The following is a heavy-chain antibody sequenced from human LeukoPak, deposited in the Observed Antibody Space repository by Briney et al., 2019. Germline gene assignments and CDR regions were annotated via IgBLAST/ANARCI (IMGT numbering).Heavy chain of an antibody. CDR2: INPIFGTA. J-gene: IGHJ6*04. Sequence: SVKVSCQASRGTFSSYAISAVRPAPGQGLEWMGGINPIFGTANYAQKFQGRVTVPAYKSTSTAYMELRCLRSEEMGVYYCARDPMGLRRGGLDYYGMDVWGKGTTVTVS. D-gene: IGHD5-12*01. CDR3: ARDPMGLRRGGLDYYGMDV. CDR1: RGTFSSYA. V-gene: IGHV1-69*06.